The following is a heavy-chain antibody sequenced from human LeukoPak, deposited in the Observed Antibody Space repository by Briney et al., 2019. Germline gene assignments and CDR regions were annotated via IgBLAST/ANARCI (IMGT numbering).Heavy chain of an antibody. CDR2: IYNSVRT. V-gene: IGHV4-61*01. CDR3: ARASVRGVRDWFDP. CDR1: GGSVSSGSYY. J-gene: IGHJ5*02. Sequence: SETLSLTCIVSGGSVSSGSYYWSWIRQPPGKGLEWIGYIYNSVRTNYNPSLKSRVTISVDTSKNQFSLKLSSVTAADTAVYYCARASVRGVRDWFDPWGQGTLVTVSS. D-gene: IGHD3-10*01.